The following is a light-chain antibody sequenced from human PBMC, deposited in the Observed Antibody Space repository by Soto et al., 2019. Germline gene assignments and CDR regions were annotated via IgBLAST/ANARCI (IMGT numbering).Light chain of an antibody. CDR3: QQYGNSRT. CDR2: GAS. Sequence: EILLTQSPGTLSLCPGERATLSCRASQSVSSSSLAWYQQKPGQAPRLLIYGASSRATGIPDRFSGSGSGTDFTLTISRLEPEDFAVFYCQQYGNSRTFGQGTKVEIK. CDR1: QSVSSSS. V-gene: IGKV3-20*01. J-gene: IGKJ1*01.